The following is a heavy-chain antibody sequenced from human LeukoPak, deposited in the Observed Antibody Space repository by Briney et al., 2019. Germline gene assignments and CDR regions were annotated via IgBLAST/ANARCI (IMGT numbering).Heavy chain of an antibody. V-gene: IGHV3-30*03. Sequence: GGSLRLSCAASGFTFSSYGMHWVRQAPGKGLEWVAVISYDGSNKYYADSVKGRFTISRDNSKNTLYLQMNSLRADDTAFYYCARGRSITILRGVAISDGFDIWGQGTMVTVSS. CDR2: ISYDGSNK. CDR3: ARGRSITILRGVAISDGFDI. J-gene: IGHJ3*02. D-gene: IGHD3-10*01. CDR1: GFTFSSYG.